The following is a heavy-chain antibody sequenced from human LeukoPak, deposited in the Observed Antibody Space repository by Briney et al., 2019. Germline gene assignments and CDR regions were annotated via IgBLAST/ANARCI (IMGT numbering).Heavy chain of an antibody. J-gene: IGHJ4*02. CDR2: ISSSSSTI. V-gene: IGHV3-48*01. Sequence: PGRSLRLSCAASGFTFSSYGMHWVRQAPGKGLEWVSYISSSSSTIYYADSVKGRFTISRDNAKNSLYLQMNSLRAEDTAVYYCARDVRGFFDYWGQGTLVTVS. D-gene: IGHD3-10*02. CDR3: ARDVRGFFDY. CDR1: GFTFSSYG.